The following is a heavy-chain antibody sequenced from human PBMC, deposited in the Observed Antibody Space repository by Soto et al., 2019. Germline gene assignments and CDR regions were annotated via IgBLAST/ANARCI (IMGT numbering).Heavy chain of an antibody. CDR1: GDSINNYY. CDR3: AKYRRTEAEGFTLDY. Sequence: SETLSLTCTVSGDSINNYYWSWIRQPPGKRLEWIGYIYYTGSPTYNPSLESRVTMSVDTSKNQFSLKLNSVNAADTAVYYCAKYRRTEAEGFTLDYWGRGTLVTVSS. V-gene: IGHV4-59*01. CDR2: IYYTGSP. J-gene: IGHJ4*02. D-gene: IGHD6-13*01.